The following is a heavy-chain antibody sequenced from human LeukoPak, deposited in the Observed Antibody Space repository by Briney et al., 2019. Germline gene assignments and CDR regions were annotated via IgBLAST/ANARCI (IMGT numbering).Heavy chain of an antibody. Sequence: GGSLRLSCAASGFTFNNCAMSWVRQAPGRWLEWVSGISGGGGSTYYADSLKGRFTISRDNSKNTLYLQMNSLRAEDTSVYYCAKMMKIISSWFDPWGQGTLVTVSS. D-gene: IGHD3-16*01. CDR1: GFTFNNCA. J-gene: IGHJ5*02. CDR2: ISGGGGST. V-gene: IGHV3-23*01. CDR3: AKMMKIISSWFDP.